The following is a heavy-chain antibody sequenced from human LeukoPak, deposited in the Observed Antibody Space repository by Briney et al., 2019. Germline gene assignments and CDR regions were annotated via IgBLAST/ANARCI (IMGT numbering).Heavy chain of an antibody. Sequence: ASVKVSCKASGYTFTSYYMHWVRQAPGQGLEWTGIINPSGGSTSYAQKFQGRVTMTRDTSTSTVYMELSSLRSEDTAVYYCAGGQSSPFYYYYGMDVWGQGTTVTVSS. CDR2: INPSGGST. J-gene: IGHJ6*02. CDR1: GYTFTSYY. CDR3: AGGQSSPFYYYYGMDV. D-gene: IGHD3-16*01. V-gene: IGHV1-46*01.